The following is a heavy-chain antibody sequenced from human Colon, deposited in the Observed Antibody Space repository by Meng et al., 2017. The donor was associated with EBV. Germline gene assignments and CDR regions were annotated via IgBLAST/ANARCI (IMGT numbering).Heavy chain of an antibody. J-gene: IGHJ5*02. CDR3: ARDRKHYGERGWFDP. D-gene: IGHD4-17*01. V-gene: IGHV4-30-4*01. CDR2: IYYSGST. Sequence: QWQLQESGPGLVQPSQTLSLTCTVSGGSISSGDYYWSWIRQPPGKGLEWIGYIYYSGSTYSNASLKSRVTISIDRSKNQFSLKLSSVTAADTAVYYCARDRKHYGERGWFDPWGQGTLVTVSS. CDR1: GGSISSGDYY.